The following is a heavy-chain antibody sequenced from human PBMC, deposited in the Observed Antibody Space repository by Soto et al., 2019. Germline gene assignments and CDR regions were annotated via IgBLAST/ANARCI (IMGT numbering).Heavy chain of an antibody. Sequence: QVQLVQSGAEVKKPGASVKVPCKASGYTFTSYDINWVRQAPGQGLEWMGGIIPIFDTANYAQKFQGRVTITADESTSTAYMELSSLRSEDTAVYYCARHDCISSSCYYYYYYSMDVWGQGTTVTVSS. D-gene: IGHD2-2*01. CDR1: GYTFTSYD. CDR2: IIPIFDTA. J-gene: IGHJ6*02. CDR3: ARHDCISSSCYYYYYYSMDV. V-gene: IGHV1-69*01.